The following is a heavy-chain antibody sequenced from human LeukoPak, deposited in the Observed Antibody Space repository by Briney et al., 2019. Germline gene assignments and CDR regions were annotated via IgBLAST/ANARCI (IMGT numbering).Heavy chain of an antibody. D-gene: IGHD5-18*01. CDR2: ISYDGSNK. CDR1: GFTFSGYA. CDR3: ARVQNGYSYGLDAFDI. Sequence: GGSLRLSCAASGFTFSGYAMHWVRQAPGKGLEWVAVISYDGSNKYYADSVKGRFTIFRDDSKNTLYLQMNSLRAEDTAVYYCARVQNGYSYGLDAFDIWGQGTMVTVSS. J-gene: IGHJ3*02. V-gene: IGHV3-30*04.